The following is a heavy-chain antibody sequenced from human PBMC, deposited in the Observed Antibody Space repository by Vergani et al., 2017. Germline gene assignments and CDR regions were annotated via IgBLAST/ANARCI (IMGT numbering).Heavy chain of an antibody. J-gene: IGHJ5*02. Sequence: QLQLQESGPGLVKPSATLSLTCSVSGASIRSSNYYWGWIRQPPGKGLEWIASIYYSGSTYYNPSLKSLVTISVDTSKNQFSLKLSSVTAADTAVYFCARHSTVKWLVKLGWIDPWGQGILVTVSS. D-gene: IGHD6-19*01. CDR1: GASIRSSNYY. CDR3: ARHSTVKWLVKLGWIDP. V-gene: IGHV4-39*01. CDR2: IYYSGST.